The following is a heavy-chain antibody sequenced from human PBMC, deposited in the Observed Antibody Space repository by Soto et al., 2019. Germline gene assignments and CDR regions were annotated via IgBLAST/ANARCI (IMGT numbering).Heavy chain of an antibody. D-gene: IGHD2-2*01. V-gene: IGHV3-23*01. Sequence: GGSLRLSCAPSGYTFRNYAMTWVRQAPGKGLEWVSTISGNGEETFYADSVTGRFTISRDNYRNTLFLQLNSLRGEDTAVYFCTKGGHASHFDSWGQGTVVTGSS. CDR1: GYTFRNYA. CDR3: TKGGHASHFDS. J-gene: IGHJ4*02. CDR2: ISGNGEET.